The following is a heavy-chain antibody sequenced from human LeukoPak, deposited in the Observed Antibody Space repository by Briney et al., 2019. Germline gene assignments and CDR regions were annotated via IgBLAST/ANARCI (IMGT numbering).Heavy chain of an antibody. Sequence: ASVKVSCKASGCTFTGYYMHWVRQAPGQGLEWMGWINPNSGGTNYAQKFQGRVTMTRDTSISTAYMELSRLRSDDTAVYYCARSDCGGDCYFDSWGQGTLVTVSS. CDR3: ARSDCGGDCYFDS. CDR2: INPNSGGT. CDR1: GCTFTGYY. D-gene: IGHD2-21*02. V-gene: IGHV1-2*02. J-gene: IGHJ4*02.